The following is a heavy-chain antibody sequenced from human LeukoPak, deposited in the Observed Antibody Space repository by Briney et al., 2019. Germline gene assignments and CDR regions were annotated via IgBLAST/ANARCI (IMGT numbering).Heavy chain of an antibody. CDR1: GGSIRSYY. J-gene: IGHJ4*02. CDR3: ARSYDTNFDY. D-gene: IGHD3-3*01. CDR2: IYFSGST. V-gene: IGHV4-59*01. Sequence: PSETLSLTCTVSGGSIRSYYWSGIRQPPGKGLEWIGYIYFSGSTSYNPSLKSRVTISVDRSKNQFSLKLSSVAAADTAVYYCARSYDTNFDYWGQGTLVTVSS.